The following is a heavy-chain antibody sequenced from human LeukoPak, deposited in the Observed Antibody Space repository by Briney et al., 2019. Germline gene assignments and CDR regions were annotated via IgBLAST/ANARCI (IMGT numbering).Heavy chain of an antibody. D-gene: IGHD6-6*01. J-gene: IGHJ3*02. CDR2: IIPIFGTA. CDR3: AREGPPHWSYSSSSPDAFDI. Sequence: GASVKVSCTASGYTFTGYYMHWVRQAPGQGLEWMGGIIPIFGTANYAQKFQGRVTITADESTSTAYMELSSLRSEDTAVYYCAREGPPHWSYSSSSPDAFDIWGQGTMVTVSS. CDR1: GYTFTGYY. V-gene: IGHV1-69*13.